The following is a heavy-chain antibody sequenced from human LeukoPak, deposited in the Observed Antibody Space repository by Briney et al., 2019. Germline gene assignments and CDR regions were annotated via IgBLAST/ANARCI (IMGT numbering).Heavy chain of an antibody. Sequence: GASVKVSCKASGYTFTSYDINWVRQATGQGLEWMGWMNPNSGNTGYAQKFQGRVTITRNTSISTAYMELSSLRSEDTAVYYCARNHYDPRYYYYYMDVWGKGTTVTVSS. V-gene: IGHV1-8*03. CDR3: ARNHYDPRYYYYYMDV. D-gene: IGHD3-3*01. CDR1: GYTFTSYD. CDR2: MNPNSGNT. J-gene: IGHJ6*03.